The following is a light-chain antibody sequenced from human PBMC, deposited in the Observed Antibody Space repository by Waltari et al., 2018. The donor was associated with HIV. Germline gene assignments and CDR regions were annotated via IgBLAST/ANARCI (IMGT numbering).Light chain of an antibody. CDR1: ALPKQY. J-gene: IGLJ3*02. V-gene: IGLV3-25*03. CDR3: QSPDSSGPWV. CDR2: KDT. Sequence: SYELTQPPSVSVSPGQTARNTCSGDALPKQYAYWYQQKPGQAPVLGVYKDTERPSGIPERFSGSSSGTTVTLTISGVQAEDEADYYCQSPDSSGPWVFGGGTKLTVL.